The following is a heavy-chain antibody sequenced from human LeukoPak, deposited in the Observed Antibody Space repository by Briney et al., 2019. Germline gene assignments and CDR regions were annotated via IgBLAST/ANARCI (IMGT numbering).Heavy chain of an antibody. D-gene: IGHD3-16*01. CDR2: ISYSGST. J-gene: IGHJ3*02. CDR1: GVSVSSYY. CDR3: ARDKLGGFGAFDI. V-gene: IGHV4-59*02. Sequence: TPSETLSLTCSVSGVSVSSYYWSWFRQPPGKGLEWIGFISYSGSTNYNPSLKSRVTISVDTSKNQFSLKVTSLTAADTAVYYCARDKLGGFGAFDIWGQGTMVTVSS.